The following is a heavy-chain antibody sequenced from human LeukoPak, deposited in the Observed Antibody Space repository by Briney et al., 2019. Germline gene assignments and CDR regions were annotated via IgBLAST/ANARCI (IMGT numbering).Heavy chain of an antibody. CDR3: AKALGYSGYDSMDGFDP. CDR1: GFTFDDYA. V-gene: IGHV3-9*01. D-gene: IGHD5-12*01. Sequence: GGSLRLSCAASGFTFDDYAMHWVRQAPGKGLEWVSGISWNSGSIGYADSVKGRFTISRDNAKNSLYLQMNSLRAEDTALYYCAKALGYSGYDSMDGFDPWGQGTLVTVSS. CDR2: ISWNSGSI. J-gene: IGHJ5*02.